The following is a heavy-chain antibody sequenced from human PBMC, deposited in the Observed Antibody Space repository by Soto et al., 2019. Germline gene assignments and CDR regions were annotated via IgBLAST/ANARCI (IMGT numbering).Heavy chain of an antibody. J-gene: IGHJ4*02. CDR1: GFTFSSYA. CDR3: ARDKSPKGSRKWLVAY. Sequence: GGSLRLSCAASGFTFSSYAMHWVRQAPGKGLEWVAVISYDGSNKYYADSVKGRFTISRDNSKNTLYLQMNSLRAEDTAVYYCARDKSPKGSRKWLVAYWGQGTLVTVSS. CDR2: ISYDGSNK. D-gene: IGHD6-19*01. V-gene: IGHV3-30-3*01.